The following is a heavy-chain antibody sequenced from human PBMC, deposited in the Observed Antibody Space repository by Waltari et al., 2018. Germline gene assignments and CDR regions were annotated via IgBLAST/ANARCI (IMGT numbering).Heavy chain of an antibody. V-gene: IGHV5-10-1*03. CDR3: ARQTAYSFPDYSSPFDY. Sequence: EVQLVQSGAEVKKPGESLRISCKGSGYTFTSNWISWVRQMPGKGLEWMGRIDPSDSYTTYRPSFKSHVTISADKSISTAYLKWSSLKASDTAMYYCARQTAYSFPDYSSPFDYWGQGTLVTVSS. J-gene: IGHJ4*02. CDR1: GYTFTSNW. CDR2: IDPSDSYT. D-gene: IGHD4-4*01.